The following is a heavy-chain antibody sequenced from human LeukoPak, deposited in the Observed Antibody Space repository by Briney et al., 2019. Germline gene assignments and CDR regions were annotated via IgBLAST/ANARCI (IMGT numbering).Heavy chain of an antibody. V-gene: IGHV4-59*08. CDR3: ARHDGYFDAFDI. CDR1: GGSISSYY. D-gene: IGHD5-24*01. Sequence: SETLSLTCTVSGGSISSYYWSWIRQPPGKGLEWIGYIYYNGSTNYNPSLKSRVTISVDTSKNQFSLKLSSVTAADTAVYYCARHDGYFDAFDIWGQGTMVTVSS. J-gene: IGHJ3*02. CDR2: IYYNGST.